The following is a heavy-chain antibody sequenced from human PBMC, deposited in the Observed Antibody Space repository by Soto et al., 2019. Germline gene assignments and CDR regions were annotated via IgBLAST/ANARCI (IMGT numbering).Heavy chain of an antibody. CDR3: ARGGAGRPDY. J-gene: IGHJ4*02. CDR2: ISGGTETT. Sequence: EVQLVESGGGLVQPGGSLRLSCAASGFTFSSYSMNWVRQAPGKGLEWVSYISGGTETTNYADSVKGRFTISRDNAKSSLYLQLNRLRDDDTAVYYCARGGAGRPDYWGQGTLVIVSS. V-gene: IGHV3-48*02. D-gene: IGHD6-13*01. CDR1: GFTFSSYS.